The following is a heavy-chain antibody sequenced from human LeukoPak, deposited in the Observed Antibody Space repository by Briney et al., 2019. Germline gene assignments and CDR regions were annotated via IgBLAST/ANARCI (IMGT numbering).Heavy chain of an antibody. Sequence: GGSLRLSCAASGFTFSSYSMNWVRQAPGKGLEWVSSISSSSSYIYYADSVKGRFTISRDNAKNSLYLQINSLRAEDTAVYYCARSRWTDYYGSGSYGGDYWGQGTLVTVSS. CDR3: ARSRWTDYYGSGSYGGDY. CDR1: GFTFSSYS. CDR2: ISSSSSYI. D-gene: IGHD3-10*01. J-gene: IGHJ4*02. V-gene: IGHV3-21*01.